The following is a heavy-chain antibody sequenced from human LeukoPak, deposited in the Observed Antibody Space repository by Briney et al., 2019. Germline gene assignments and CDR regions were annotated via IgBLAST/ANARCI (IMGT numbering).Heavy chain of an antibody. V-gene: IGHV3-21*01. J-gene: IGHJ6*02. CDR2: IGSSISYI. Sequence: PGGSLRLSCAASGFTFYNFVMSWVRQAPGKGLEWVSFIGSSISYISYADSVKGRFTISRDNAKNSLYLQMNSLRAEDTAVYYCAREGYYSGLDVWGQGTTVTVSS. CDR1: GFTFYNFV. CDR3: AREGYYSGLDV.